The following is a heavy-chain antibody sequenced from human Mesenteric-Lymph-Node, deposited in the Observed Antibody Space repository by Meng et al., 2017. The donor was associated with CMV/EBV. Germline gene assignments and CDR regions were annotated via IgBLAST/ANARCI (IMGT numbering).Heavy chain of an antibody. Sequence: SLKISCVASGFTFDDYAMHWVRQAPGKGLEWVSSIIWNSGSIGYADSVKGRSTISRDNAKNTLYLQMNSLRAEDTAVYYCARNLAAGGFDSWGQGTLVTVSS. V-gene: IGHV3-9*01. J-gene: IGHJ4*02. D-gene: IGHD6-25*01. CDR1: GFTFDDYA. CDR2: IIWNSGSI. CDR3: ARNLAAGGFDS.